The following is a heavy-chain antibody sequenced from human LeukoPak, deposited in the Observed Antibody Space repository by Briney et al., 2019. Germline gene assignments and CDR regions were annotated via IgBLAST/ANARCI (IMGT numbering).Heavy chain of an antibody. D-gene: IGHD4-17*01. Sequence: SETLSLTCTVSGGSISSYYWSWIRQPPGKGLEWIGYIYTSGSTNYNPSLKSRVTISVDTSKNQFSLKLSSVTAADTAVYYCASQRGDYDAFDIWGQGTMVTVSS. CDR2: IYTSGST. CDR1: GGSISSYY. J-gene: IGHJ3*02. CDR3: ASQRGDYDAFDI. V-gene: IGHV4-4*09.